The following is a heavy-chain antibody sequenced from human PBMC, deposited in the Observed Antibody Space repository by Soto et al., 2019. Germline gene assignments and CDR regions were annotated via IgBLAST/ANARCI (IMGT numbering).Heavy chain of an antibody. Sequence: QVQLVESGGGVVQPGRSLRLSCAASGFTFSSYAMHWVRQAPGKGLEWVAVISYDGSNKYYADSVKGRFTISRDNSKNTLYLQMNSRRAEDRAVYYCARVIERVRGVLLYGMDVWGQGTTVTVSS. CDR2: ISYDGSNK. CDR3: ARVIERVRGVLLYGMDV. CDR1: GFTFSSYA. J-gene: IGHJ6*02. V-gene: IGHV3-30-3*01. D-gene: IGHD3-10*01.